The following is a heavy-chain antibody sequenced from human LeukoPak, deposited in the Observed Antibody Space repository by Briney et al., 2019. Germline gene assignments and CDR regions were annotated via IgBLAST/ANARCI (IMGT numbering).Heavy chain of an antibody. V-gene: IGHV4-34*01. CDR2: INHSGST. CDR1: GGSFSGYY. D-gene: IGHD6-25*01. CDR3: ARGLRSGYRGAFDI. Sequence: SETLSLTCAVYGGSFSGYYWSWIRQPPGKGREWIGEINHSGSTNYNPSLKSRVTISVDTSKNQFSLKLSSVTATDTAVYYCARGLRSGYRGAFDIWSQGTMVTVSS. J-gene: IGHJ3*02.